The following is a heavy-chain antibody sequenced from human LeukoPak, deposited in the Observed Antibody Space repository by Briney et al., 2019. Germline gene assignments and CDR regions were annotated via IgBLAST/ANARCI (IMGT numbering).Heavy chain of an antibody. CDR1: GGSISSYY. V-gene: IGHV4-59*12. Sequence: SETLSLTCTVSGGSISSYYWSWIRQPPGKGLEWIGYIYYSGNTNYNPSLKSRVTMSVDTSKNQFSLKLSSVTAADTAVYYCAREGQGSGYDWFDPWGQGTLVTVSS. J-gene: IGHJ5*02. CDR3: AREGQGSGYDWFDP. CDR2: IYYSGNT. D-gene: IGHD3-22*01.